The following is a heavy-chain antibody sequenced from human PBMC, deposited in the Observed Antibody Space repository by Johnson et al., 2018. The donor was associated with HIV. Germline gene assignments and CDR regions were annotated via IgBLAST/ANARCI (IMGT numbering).Heavy chain of an antibody. V-gene: IGHV3-9*01. J-gene: IGHJ3*02. CDR1: GFTFSSYA. CDR2: ISWNSGSI. Sequence: VQLVESGGGVVQPGRSLRLSCAASGFTFSSYAMHWVRQAPGKGLEWVSGISWNSGSIGYADSAKGRFTISRDNAKNSLYLQMNSLRAEDTALYYCAKDIGDAFDIWGQGTMVTVSS. CDR3: AKDIGDAFDI.